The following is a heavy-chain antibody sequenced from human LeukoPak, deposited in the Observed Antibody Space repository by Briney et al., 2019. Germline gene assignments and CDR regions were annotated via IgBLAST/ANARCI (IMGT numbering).Heavy chain of an antibody. CDR1: GFTFSSYA. CDR3: ARANVVVPAAIDY. CDR2: ISYDGSNK. D-gene: IGHD2-2*01. V-gene: IGHV3-30*04. Sequence: GGSLRLSCAASGFTFSSYAMHWVRQAPGKGLEWLAVISYDGSNKYYADSVKGRFTIPRDNSKNTLYLQMNSLRAEDTAVYYCARANVVVPAAIDYWGQGTLVTVSS. J-gene: IGHJ4*02.